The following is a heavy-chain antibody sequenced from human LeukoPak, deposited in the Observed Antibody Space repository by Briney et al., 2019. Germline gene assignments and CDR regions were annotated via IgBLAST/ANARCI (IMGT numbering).Heavy chain of an antibody. CDR1: GFTFSSYA. J-gene: IGHJ3*02. CDR3: AKGKAAAGIDAFDI. D-gene: IGHD6-13*01. V-gene: IGHV3-23*01. CDR2: ISGSTGST. Sequence: GGSLRLSCAASGFTFSSYAMTWVRQAPGKGLEWVSTISGSTGSTYYADSVKGRFTISRDNSKNTLYLQMNSLRAEDTAVYYCAKGKAAAGIDAFDIWGQGTMVTVSS.